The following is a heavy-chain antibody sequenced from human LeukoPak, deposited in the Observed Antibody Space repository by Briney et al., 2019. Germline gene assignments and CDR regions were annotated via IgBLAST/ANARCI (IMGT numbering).Heavy chain of an antibody. Sequence: PSETLSLTCAVSGGSSSNYYWSWIRQPPGGGVGWRGEINDSGGTKYNPCPMSRVTFSVDTTKNQISLRLTSVTATDTAVYYCARRWNYGRNYYIDVWGNGATVSVSS. J-gene: IGHJ6*03. D-gene: IGHD1-7*01. CDR1: GGSSSNYY. V-gene: IGHV4-34*01. CDR3: ARRWNYGRNYYIDV. CDR2: INDSGGT.